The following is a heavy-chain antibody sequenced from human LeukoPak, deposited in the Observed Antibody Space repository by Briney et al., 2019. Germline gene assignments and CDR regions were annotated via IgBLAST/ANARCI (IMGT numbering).Heavy chain of an antibody. Sequence: ASVKVSCKASGYTFTSYDINWVRQAPGQGLEWMGWISAYNGNTNYAQKLQGRVTMTTDTSTSTAYMELRSLRSDDTAVYYCARVAVVSTYNWFDPWGQGTLVTVSS. CDR1: GYTFTSYD. CDR2: ISAYNGNT. D-gene: IGHD2-8*02. CDR3: ARVAVVSTYNWFDP. V-gene: IGHV1-18*01. J-gene: IGHJ5*02.